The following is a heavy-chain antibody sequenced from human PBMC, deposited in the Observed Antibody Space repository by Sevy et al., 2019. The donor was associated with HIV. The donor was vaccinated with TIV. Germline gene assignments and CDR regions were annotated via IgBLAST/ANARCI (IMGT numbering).Heavy chain of an antibody. CDR2: MNPNSGNT. V-gene: IGHV1-8*01. Sequence: ASVKVSCKASGYTFTSYDINWVRQATGQGLEWMGWMNPNSGNTGYAQKFQGRVTKTRNTYISTHYMDLSSLRYEDTAVQYCARNRDKNCRGGSRYSDYYYGMDVWGQGTTVTVSS. CDR3: ARNRDKNCRGGSRYSDYYYGMDV. J-gene: IGHJ6*02. D-gene: IGHD2-15*01. CDR1: GYTFTSYD.